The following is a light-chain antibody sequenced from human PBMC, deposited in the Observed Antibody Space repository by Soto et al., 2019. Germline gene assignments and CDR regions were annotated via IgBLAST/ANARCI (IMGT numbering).Light chain of an antibody. CDR2: EVT. CDR3: CSYAGSSTFVA. J-gene: IGLJ2*01. CDR1: SSDVGSYNL. V-gene: IGLV2-23*02. Sequence: QSVLTQPASVSGSPGQSITISCTGTSSDVGSYNLVSWYQQHPGKAPKLIIFEVTKRPSGVSYRFSGSKSGNTASLTISGLQAADEADYYCCSYAGSSTFVAFGGGTKVTVL.